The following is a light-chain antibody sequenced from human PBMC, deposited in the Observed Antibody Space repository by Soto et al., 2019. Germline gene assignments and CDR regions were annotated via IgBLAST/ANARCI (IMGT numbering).Light chain of an antibody. Sequence: DIQMTQSPSSLSASVGDRVTITCRASQGISTYLNWYQHKPGKAPRLLIYAASSLQSGVPSRFSGSGSETDFTLTISSLQPEDFATYSCQQSYSSTWTSGQGTKVDIK. V-gene: IGKV1-39*01. J-gene: IGKJ1*01. CDR3: QQSYSSTWT. CDR1: QGISTY. CDR2: AAS.